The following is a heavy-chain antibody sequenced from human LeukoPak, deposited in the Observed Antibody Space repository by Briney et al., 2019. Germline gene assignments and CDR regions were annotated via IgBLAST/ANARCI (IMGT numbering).Heavy chain of an antibody. CDR2: ISAYNGNT. J-gene: IGHJ4*02. D-gene: IGHD1-1*01. CDR3: ARDHIRVGTGIPFDY. V-gene: IGHV1-18*01. CDR1: GYTFTSYG. Sequence: ASVKVSCKASGYTFTSYGISWVRQAPGQGLEWMGWISAYNGNTNYAQKLQGRVTMTTDTSTSTAYMELRSLRSDDTAVYYCARDHIRVGTGIPFDYWGQGTLVTVSS.